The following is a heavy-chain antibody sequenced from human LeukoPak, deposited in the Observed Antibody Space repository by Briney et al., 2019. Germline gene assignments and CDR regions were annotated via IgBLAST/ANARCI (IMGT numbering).Heavy chain of an antibody. D-gene: IGHD3-22*01. J-gene: IGHJ5*02. CDR3: ARGHYDSSGYYYNWFDP. Sequence: GSSVKVSCKASGGTFSSYSISWVRQAPGQGLEWMGGIIPIFGTANYAQKFQGRVTITADESTSTAYMKLISLRSEDTAVSYCARGHYDSSGYYYNWFDPWGQGTLVTVSS. CDR2: IIPIFGTA. V-gene: IGHV1-69*01. CDR1: GGTFSSYS.